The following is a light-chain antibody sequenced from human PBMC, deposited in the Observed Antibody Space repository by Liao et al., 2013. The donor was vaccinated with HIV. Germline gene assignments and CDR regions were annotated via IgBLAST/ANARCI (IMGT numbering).Light chain of an antibody. CDR2: QDS. Sequence: SYELTQPPSVSVSPGQTASITCSGDKLGDKYAFWYRQKPGQSPVLVIYQDSKQASGIPERFSGSNSGNTATLTISGTQAMDEADYYCQAWDSSTYVFGPGTRVTVL. V-gene: IGLV3-1*01. J-gene: IGLJ1*01. CDR3: QAWDSSTYV. CDR1: KLGDKY.